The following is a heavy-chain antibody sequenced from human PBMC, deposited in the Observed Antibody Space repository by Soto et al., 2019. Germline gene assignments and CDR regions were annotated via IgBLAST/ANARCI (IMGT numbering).Heavy chain of an antibody. V-gene: IGHV3-30*18. J-gene: IGHJ6*01. D-gene: IGHD3-3*01. Sequence: QVQLVESGGGVVQPGRSLRLSCAASGFTFSSYGMHWVRQAPGKGLAWVAVISYDGSNKYYADSVKGRFTISRDNSKNTLYLQMSRRRADHTAVYYCAKDPRERGYFWSGCPADGLYYYYGREVLGQGTTVTVSS. CDR1: GFTFSSYG. CDR3: AKDPRERGYFWSGCPADGLYYYYGREV. CDR2: ISYDGSNK.